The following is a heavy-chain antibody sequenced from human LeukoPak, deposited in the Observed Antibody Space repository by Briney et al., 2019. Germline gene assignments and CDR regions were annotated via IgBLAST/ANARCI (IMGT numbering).Heavy chain of an antibody. CDR2: ISGYNGNT. Sequence: ASVKVSFKASGYTFTNYGISWVRQAPGQGLEWMGWISGYNGNTKYAQKFQGRVTMTTDTSTTTAYIELRSLRSDDTAVYYCARSLNYYSGNYQLYDYWGQGTLVTVSS. CDR1: GYTFTNYG. D-gene: IGHD1-26*01. J-gene: IGHJ4*02. V-gene: IGHV1-18*01. CDR3: ARSLNYYSGNYQLYDY.